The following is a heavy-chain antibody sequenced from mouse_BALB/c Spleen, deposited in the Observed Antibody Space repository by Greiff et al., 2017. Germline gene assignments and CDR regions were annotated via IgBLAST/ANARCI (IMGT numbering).Heavy chain of an antibody. Sequence: EVKLLESGPDLVKPSQSLSLTCTVTGYSITSGYSWHWIRQFPGNKLEWMGYIHYSGSTNYNPSLKSRISITRDTSKNQFFLQLNSVTTEDTATYYCAKYGNYKGAMDYWGQGTSVTVSS. V-gene: IGHV3-1*02. CDR1: GYSITSGYS. J-gene: IGHJ4*01. CDR3: AKYGNYKGAMDY. D-gene: IGHD2-10*02. CDR2: IHYSGST.